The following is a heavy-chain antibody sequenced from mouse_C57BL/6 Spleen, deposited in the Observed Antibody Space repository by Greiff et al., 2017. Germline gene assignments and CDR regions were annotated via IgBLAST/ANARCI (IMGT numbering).Heavy chain of an antibody. CDR2: INPGSGGT. J-gene: IGHJ2*01. V-gene: IGHV1-54*01. Sequence: QVQLQQSGAELVRPGTSVKVSCKASGYAFTNYLIEWVKQRPGQGLEWIGVINPGSGGTNYNEKFKGKATLTADKSSSTAYMQLSSLTSEDSAVYFCALTTVVAPYYFDYWGQGTTLTVSS. CDR3: ALTTVVAPYYFDY. D-gene: IGHD1-1*01. CDR1: GYAFTNYL.